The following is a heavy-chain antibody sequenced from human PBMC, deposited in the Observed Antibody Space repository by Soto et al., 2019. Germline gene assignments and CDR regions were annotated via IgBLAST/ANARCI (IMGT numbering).Heavy chain of an antibody. D-gene: IGHD6-19*01. CDR3: ARDGEEGGAVAGTFYYYYGMDV. Sequence: QVQLVQSGAEVKKPGASVKVSCKASGYTFTSYYMHWVRQAPGQGLEWMGIINPSGGSTSYAQKFQGRVTMTRDTSTSTVYMELSSLRSEDTAVYYCARDGEEGGAVAGTFYYYYGMDVWGQGTTVTVSS. V-gene: IGHV1-46*01. CDR2: INPSGGST. CDR1: GYTFTSYY. J-gene: IGHJ6*02.